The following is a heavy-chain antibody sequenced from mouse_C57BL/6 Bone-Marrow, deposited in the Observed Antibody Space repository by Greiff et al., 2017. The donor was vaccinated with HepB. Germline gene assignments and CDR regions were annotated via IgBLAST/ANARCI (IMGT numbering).Heavy chain of an antibody. CDR2: IWRGGST. D-gene: IGHD1-1*01. CDR3: AKGDYGSSYYAMDY. Sequence: QVQLKESGPGLVQPSQSLSITCTVSGFSLTSYGVHWVRQSPGKGLEWLGVIWRGGSTDYNAAFMSRLSITKDNSKSQVFFKMNSLQADDTAIYYCAKGDYGSSYYAMDYWGQGTSVTVSS. J-gene: IGHJ4*01. CDR1: GFSLTSYG. V-gene: IGHV2-5*01.